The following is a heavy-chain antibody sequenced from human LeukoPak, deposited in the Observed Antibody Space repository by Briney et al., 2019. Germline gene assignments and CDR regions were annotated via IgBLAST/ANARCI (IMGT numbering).Heavy chain of an antibody. Sequence: GGSLRLSCAASGFTFSSYAMHWVRQAPGKGLEWVAVISYDGSNKYYPDSVKGRFTISRDNSKNTLYLQMNSLRAEDTAVYYCARDSGFSGTQRGEYWGQGTLVTVSS. D-gene: IGHD6-6*01. CDR3: ARDSGFSGTQRGEY. CDR1: GFTFSSYA. V-gene: IGHV3-30*04. CDR2: ISYDGSNK. J-gene: IGHJ4*02.